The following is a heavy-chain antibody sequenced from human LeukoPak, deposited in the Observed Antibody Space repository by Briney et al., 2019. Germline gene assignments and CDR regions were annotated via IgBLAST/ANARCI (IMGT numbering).Heavy chain of an antibody. CDR1: GFTFINHA. D-gene: IGHD3-22*01. CDR2: IGGSGDSA. J-gene: IGHJ3*02. V-gene: IGHV3-23*01. Sequence: GGSLRLSCVASGFTFINHAMTWVRQAPGKGLEWVSGIGGSGDSAYYADSVRGRITISRDNSKNTLYLQINSLRAEDTATYYCAKGSGSYAYDIFDIWGQGTMLTVS. CDR3: AKGSGSYAYDIFDI.